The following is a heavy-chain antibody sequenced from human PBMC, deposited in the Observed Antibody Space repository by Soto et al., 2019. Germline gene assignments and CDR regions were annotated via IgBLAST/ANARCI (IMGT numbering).Heavy chain of an antibody. CDR1: GGTIRSPDW. J-gene: IGHJ5*02. Sequence: SETLSLTCGFSGGTIRSPDWCTWVRQPPGKGLEWVGEIFQSGSTNYTPSLESRVTISVDKSKNQFSLTLTSVTAADTAVYFCARGRGRYSSGWSWFDPWGQGILVTVSS. V-gene: IGHV4-4*02. CDR3: ARGRGRYSSGWSWFDP. CDR2: IFQSGST. D-gene: IGHD6-19*01.